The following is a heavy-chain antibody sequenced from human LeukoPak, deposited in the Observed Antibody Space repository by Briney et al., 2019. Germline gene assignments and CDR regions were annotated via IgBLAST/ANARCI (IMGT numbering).Heavy chain of an antibody. CDR1: GDSISSYY. Sequence: PSETLSLTCTVSGDSISSYYWSWIRQPAGKGLEWIGRIYTSGSTNYNPSLKSRVTMSVDTSKNHFSLKLSSVTAADTAVYYCARAAGLYSSGWGSLVYMDVWGKGTTVTISS. J-gene: IGHJ6*03. V-gene: IGHV4-4*07. CDR3: ARAAGLYSSGWGSLVYMDV. D-gene: IGHD6-19*01. CDR2: IYTSGST.